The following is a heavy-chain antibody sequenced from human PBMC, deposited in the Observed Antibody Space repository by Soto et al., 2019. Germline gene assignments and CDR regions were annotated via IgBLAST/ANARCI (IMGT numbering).Heavy chain of an antibody. J-gene: IGHJ4*02. V-gene: IGHV1-18*01. Sequence: QVQLVQSGPEVKKPGASVKVSCKGSGYTFSNYGVTWVRQAPGQGLERLGWVSAYNRNTDYAQKFEDRATMTIDTSPNTAYLELRGLKPDDTAVYYCARERRWEPLLYWGQGTL. CDR1: GYTFSNYG. CDR3: ARERRWEPLLY. CDR2: VSAYNRNT. D-gene: IGHD1-26*01.